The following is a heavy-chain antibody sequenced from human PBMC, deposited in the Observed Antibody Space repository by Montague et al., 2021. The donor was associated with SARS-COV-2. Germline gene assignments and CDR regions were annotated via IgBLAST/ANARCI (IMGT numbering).Heavy chain of an antibody. CDR3: AHSYGDYLFDX. CDR2: IYWDDDK. J-gene: IGHJ4*02. V-gene: IGHV2-5*02. CDR1: GFSLSTCGVG. Sequence: PALVKPTQTLTLTCTFSGFSLSTCGVGVGWIRQPPGKALEWLALIYWDDDKPYSPSLKSRLTITKDTSKDQVVLTMTNMDPVDTATSYCAHSYGDYLFDXWGQGTLVTVSS. D-gene: IGHD4-17*01.